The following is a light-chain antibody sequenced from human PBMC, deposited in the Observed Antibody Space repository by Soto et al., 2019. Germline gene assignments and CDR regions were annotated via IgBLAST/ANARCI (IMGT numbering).Light chain of an antibody. CDR2: DAS. J-gene: IGKJ1*01. Sequence: DIVMTQSPATLSASPGERATLSCRASQSVSSNFAWYQQKPGQAPRLLIYDASTRATGIPARFSGSGPGTDFTLTISRLEPEDFAVYYCRQYGSSPWTFGQGTKVDI. CDR1: QSVSSN. CDR3: RQYGSSPWT. V-gene: IGKV3-20*01.